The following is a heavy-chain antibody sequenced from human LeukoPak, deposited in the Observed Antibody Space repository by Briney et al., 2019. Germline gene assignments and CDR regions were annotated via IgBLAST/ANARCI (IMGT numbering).Heavy chain of an antibody. CDR1: GYSFTSYW. J-gene: IGHJ4*02. V-gene: IGHV5-51*01. CDR2: IYPGDSDT. Sequence: GESLKISCKGSGYSFTSYWIGWVRQMPGKSLEWMGIIYPGDSDTRYSPSFQGQVTISADKSISTAYLQWSSLKASDTAMYYCARLGIAAAGTLLYYFDYWGQGTLVTVSS. CDR3: ARLGIAAAGTLLYYFDY. D-gene: IGHD6-13*01.